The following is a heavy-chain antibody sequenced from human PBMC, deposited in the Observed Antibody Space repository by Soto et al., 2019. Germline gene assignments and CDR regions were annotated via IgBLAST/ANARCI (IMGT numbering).Heavy chain of an antibody. V-gene: IGHV1-69*13. J-gene: IGHJ4*02. CDR2: IIPIFGTA. Sequence: GASVKVSCKASGCTVSSYAISCVRQAPGQGLEWMGGIIPIFGTANYAQKFQGRVTITADESTSTAYMELSSLRSEDTAVYYCARGPNWNFPRTRFDYWGQGTLVTVSS. CDR3: ARGPNWNFPRTRFDY. CDR1: GCTVSSYA. D-gene: IGHD1-7*01.